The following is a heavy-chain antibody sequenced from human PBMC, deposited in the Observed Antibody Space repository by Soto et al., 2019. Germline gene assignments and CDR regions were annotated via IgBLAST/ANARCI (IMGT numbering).Heavy chain of an antibody. J-gene: IGHJ4*02. D-gene: IGHD4-17*01. CDR2: VHYSGTT. CDR3: ARGTELIYGDYPGAGYFDF. Sequence: SETLSLTCTVSGGSISSYYWRWIRQSPGRGLEWIGYVHYSGTTNYNPSLKSRVAMSLDSSKRQFSLTLNSVTAADTAVYYCARGTELIYGDYPGAGYFDFWGQGIQVTVSS. CDR1: GGSISSYY. V-gene: IGHV4-59*01.